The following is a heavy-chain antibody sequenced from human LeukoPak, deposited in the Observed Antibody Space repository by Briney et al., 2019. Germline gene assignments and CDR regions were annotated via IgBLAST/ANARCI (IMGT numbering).Heavy chain of an antibody. D-gene: IGHD1-14*01. V-gene: IGHV4-4*02. Sequence: KPSGTLSLTCAVSGGSISSSYWWSWVRQPPGKGLEWIGEIYYSGSTNYNPSLKSRVTISVDKSKSQFSLKLSSVTAADTAVYYCARGPGITGIAHFYMDVWGKGTTVTVSS. CDR2: IYYSGST. CDR1: GGSISSSYW. J-gene: IGHJ6*03. CDR3: ARGPGITGIAHFYMDV.